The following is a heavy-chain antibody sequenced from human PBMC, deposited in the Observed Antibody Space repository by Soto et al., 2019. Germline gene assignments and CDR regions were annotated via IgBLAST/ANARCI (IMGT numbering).Heavy chain of an antibody. J-gene: IGHJ6*02. V-gene: IGHV3-15*07. Sequence: EVQLVESGGGLVKPGGSLRLSCAASGFTFSNAWMNWVRQAPGKGLEWVGRIKSKTDGGTTDYAAPVKGRFTISRDDSKNTMYLQMKSLKTEDTAVYYCTTDHYGSGSTDYYYYGMDVWGQGTTVTVSS. CDR3: TTDHYGSGSTDYYYYGMDV. CDR1: GFTFSNAW. CDR2: IKSKTDGGTT. D-gene: IGHD3-10*01.